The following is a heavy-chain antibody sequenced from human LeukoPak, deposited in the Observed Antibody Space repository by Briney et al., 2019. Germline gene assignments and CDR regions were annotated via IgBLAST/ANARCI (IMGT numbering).Heavy chain of an antibody. CDR3: AKSGSGYGSGWSAN. CDR2: ISGSGGNA. D-gene: IGHD6-19*01. J-gene: IGHJ4*02. Sequence: GGSLRLSCAASGFTVSSNYMSWVRQAPGKGLEWVSAISGSGGNADYADSVKGRFTISRDNSKSTLYLQMNSLRAEDTAVYYCAKSGSGYGSGWSANWGQGTLVTVSS. V-gene: IGHV3-23*01. CDR1: GFTVSSNY.